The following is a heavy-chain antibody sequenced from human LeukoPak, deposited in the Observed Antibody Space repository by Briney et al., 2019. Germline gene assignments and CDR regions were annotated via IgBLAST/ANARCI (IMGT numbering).Heavy chain of an antibody. CDR3: ARGGDEVVPAATFDP. Sequence: ASVKVSCKASGYTFTTNAMDWVRQAPGQGLEWMGWINTNTGSPTYAQGFTGRFVFSLDTSVSTAYLQISSLKAEDTAVYYCARGGDEVVPAATFDPWGQGTLVTVSS. V-gene: IGHV7-4-1*02. CDR1: GYTFTTNA. J-gene: IGHJ5*02. CDR2: INTNTGSP. D-gene: IGHD2-2*01.